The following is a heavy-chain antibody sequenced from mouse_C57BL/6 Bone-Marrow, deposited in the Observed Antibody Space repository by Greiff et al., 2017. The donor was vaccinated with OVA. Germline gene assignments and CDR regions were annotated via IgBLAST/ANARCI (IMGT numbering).Heavy chain of an antibody. CDR2: IAPNSGGT. CDR3: ARDYGSRYYAMDY. D-gene: IGHD1-1*01. CDR1: GYTFTSYW. J-gene: IGHJ4*01. V-gene: IGHV1-72*01. Sequence: QVQLQQPGAELVKPGASVKLSCKASGYTFTSYWMHWVKQRPGRGLEWIGRIAPNSGGTKYNEKFKSKATLTVDKPSSTAYMQLSSLTSEDSAVYYCARDYGSRYYAMDYWGQGTSVTVSS.